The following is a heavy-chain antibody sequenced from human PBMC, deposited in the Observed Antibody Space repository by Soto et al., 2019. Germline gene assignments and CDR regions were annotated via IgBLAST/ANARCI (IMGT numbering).Heavy chain of an antibody. CDR1: GITFTNYA. V-gene: IGHV3-23*01. D-gene: IGHD2-21*02. CDR3: AKGLYCGGDCYFTNFDY. CDR2: ISVSGGIT. J-gene: IGHJ4*02. Sequence: VGYLTLSCAGSGITFTNYAMSWVRPVPGKGLEWVSLISVSGGITYYADSVKCRLTISRDNSKNTLYLQMNSLRADDTAVYYCAKGLYCGGDCYFTNFDYWGQGTPVTVSS.